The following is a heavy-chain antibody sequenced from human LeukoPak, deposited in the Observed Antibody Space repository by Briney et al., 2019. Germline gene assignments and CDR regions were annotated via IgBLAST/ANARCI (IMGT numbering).Heavy chain of an antibody. D-gene: IGHD6-13*01. Sequence: KPSETLSLTCAVSGYSISSGYYWIWIRQPPGKGLEWIGSLYHSDSVYYNPSLESRVTMSVDTSKSQFSLKLSFVTAADTAVYYCARQHDSYHYYYVDVWGKGTTVTVSS. CDR3: ARQHDSYHYYYVDV. J-gene: IGHJ6*03. V-gene: IGHV4-38-2*01. CDR1: GYSISSGYY. CDR2: LYHSDSV.